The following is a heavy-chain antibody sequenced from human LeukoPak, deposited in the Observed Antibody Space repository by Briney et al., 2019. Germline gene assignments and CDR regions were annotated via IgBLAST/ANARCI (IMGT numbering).Heavy chain of an antibody. V-gene: IGHV4-34*01. CDR2: INHSGST. J-gene: IGHJ4*02. Sequence: GSLRLSCAASGFTFSSYGMHWIRQPPGKGLEWIGEINHSGSTNYNPSLKSRVTIPVDTSKNQFSLKLSSVTAADTAVYYCARARVRGADYWGQGTLVTVSS. CDR3: ARARVRGADY. CDR1: GFTFSSYG. D-gene: IGHD3-10*01.